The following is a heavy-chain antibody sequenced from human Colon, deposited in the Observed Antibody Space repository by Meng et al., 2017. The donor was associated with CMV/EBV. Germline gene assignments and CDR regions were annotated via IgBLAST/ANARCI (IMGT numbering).Heavy chain of an antibody. J-gene: IGHJ2*01. Sequence: SETLSLTCTVSGGSISSGGYYWSWIRQHPGKGLEWIGYIYYSGSTYYNPSLKSRVTISVDTSKNQFSLKLSSVTAADTAVYYCARDGYCSSTSCYNYWYFDLWGRGTLVTVSS. CDR1: GGSISSGGYY. D-gene: IGHD2-2*02. CDR3: ARDGYCSSTSCYNYWYFDL. V-gene: IGHV4-31*03. CDR2: IYYSGST.